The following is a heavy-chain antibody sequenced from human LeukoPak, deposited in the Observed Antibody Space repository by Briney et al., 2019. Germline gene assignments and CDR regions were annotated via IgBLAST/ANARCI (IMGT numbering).Heavy chain of an antibody. J-gene: IGHJ4*02. Sequence: GSLRLSCAASGFTFSSYAMHWVRRAPGKGLEWVAVISYDGSNKYYADSVKGRFTISRDNSKNTLYLQMNSLRAEDTAVYYCARASGEYQLLYDYWGQGTLVTVSS. CDR2: ISYDGSNK. CDR1: GFTFSSYA. CDR3: ARASGEYQLLYDY. D-gene: IGHD2-2*01. V-gene: IGHV3-30-3*01.